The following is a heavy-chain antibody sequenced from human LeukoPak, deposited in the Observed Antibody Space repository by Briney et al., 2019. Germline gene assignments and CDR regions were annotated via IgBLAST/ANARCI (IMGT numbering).Heavy chain of an antibody. CDR2: IHDSGSS. D-gene: IGHD6-25*01. J-gene: IGHJ3*02. V-gene: IGHV4-39*01. CDR1: GGSISSSSYH. CDR3: ASPLAASGLRAFDI. Sequence: SETLSLTCTVSGGSISSSSYHWGWIRQPPRKGLEWIGNIHDSGSSYYNPSLKSRVTISIDTSKNQFSLKLSSVTAADTAVYYCASPLAASGLRAFDIWGQGTMVTVSS.